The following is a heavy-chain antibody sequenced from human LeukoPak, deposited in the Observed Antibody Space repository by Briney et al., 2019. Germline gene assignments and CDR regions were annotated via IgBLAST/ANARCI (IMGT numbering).Heavy chain of an antibody. D-gene: IGHD3-22*01. CDR1: GGTFSSYA. CDR2: IIPIFGTA. Sequence: SVKVSCKASGGTFSSYAISWVRQAPGQGLEWMGGIIPIFGTANYAQKFQGRATITTDESTSTAYMELSSLRSEDTAVYYCARVSDYYDSSGYSYWGQGTLVTVSS. CDR3: ARVSDYYDSSGYSY. J-gene: IGHJ4*02. V-gene: IGHV1-69*05.